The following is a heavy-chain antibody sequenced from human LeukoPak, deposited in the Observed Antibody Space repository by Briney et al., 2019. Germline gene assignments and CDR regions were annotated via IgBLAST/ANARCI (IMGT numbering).Heavy chain of an antibody. CDR2: IIPIFGTA. D-gene: IGHD2-2*01. CDR1: GGTFSSYA. Sequence: ASVKVSCKASGGTFSSYAISWVRQAPGQGLEWMGGIIPIFGTANYAQKFQGRVTITADESTSTAYTELSSLRSKDTAVYYCARGKDIVVVPAAIGFDYWGQGTLVTVSS. V-gene: IGHV1-69*13. CDR3: ARGKDIVVVPAAIGFDY. J-gene: IGHJ4*02.